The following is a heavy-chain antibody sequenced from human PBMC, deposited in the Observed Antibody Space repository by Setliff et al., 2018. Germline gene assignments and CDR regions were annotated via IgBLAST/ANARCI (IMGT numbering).Heavy chain of an antibody. V-gene: IGHV1-18*01. Sequence: ASVKVSCKASGYTFTSYGISWVRQAPGQGLEWMGRISAYHGNTNYAQKLQGRVTMTTDTSTSTAYMELRSLRSDDTAVYYCASLRLRYDAFDIWGQGTMVTVSS. D-gene: IGHD4-17*01. CDR2: ISAYHGNT. CDR1: GYTFTSYG. J-gene: IGHJ3*02. CDR3: ASLRLRYDAFDI.